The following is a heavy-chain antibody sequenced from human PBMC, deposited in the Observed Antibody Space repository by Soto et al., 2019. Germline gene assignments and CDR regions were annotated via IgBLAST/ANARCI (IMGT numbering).Heavy chain of an antibody. V-gene: IGHV3-9*01. D-gene: IGHD6-19*01. J-gene: IGHJ4*02. CDR1: GFTFDDYA. Sequence: EVQLVESGGGLVQPGNSLRLSCAACGFTFDDYAMHWVRQVPGKGLEWVSGLSWNSGTIDYADSVKGRFTISRDNAKNSLHLQMNSLKPEDTAFYYCAKAESSGWYYSLDYWGQGTLVTVSS. CDR3: AKAESSGWYYSLDY. CDR2: LSWNSGTI.